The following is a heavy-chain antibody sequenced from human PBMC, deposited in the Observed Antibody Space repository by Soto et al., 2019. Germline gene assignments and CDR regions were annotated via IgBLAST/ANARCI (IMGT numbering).Heavy chain of an antibody. CDR3: ARVPDTAMVTVMGIHDAFDI. V-gene: IGHV1-69*01. CDR2: IIPIFGTA. D-gene: IGHD5-18*01. Sequence: QVQLVQSGAEVKKPGSSVKVSCKASGGTFSSYAISWVRQAPGQGLEWMGGIIPIFGTANYAQKFQGRVTITANESTSTAYMELSSLRSEDTAVYYWARVPDTAMVTVMGIHDAFDIWGQGTMVTVSS. CDR1: GGTFSSYA. J-gene: IGHJ3*02.